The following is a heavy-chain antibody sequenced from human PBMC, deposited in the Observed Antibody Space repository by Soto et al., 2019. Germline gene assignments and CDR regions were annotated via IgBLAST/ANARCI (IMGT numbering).Heavy chain of an antibody. V-gene: IGHV3-15*01. D-gene: IGHD2-2*01. J-gene: IGHJ6*03. CDR2: IKSKTDGGTT. CDR1: GFTFSNAW. Sequence: GGSLRLSCAASGFTFSNAWMIWVRQAPGKGLEWVGRIKSKTDGGTTEYAAPVKGRFTISRDDSKNTLYLQMNSLKTEDTAVYYYSTALGGCSSTSCSFYYYMDVWGKGTTVTVSS. CDR3: STALGGCSSTSCSFYYYMDV.